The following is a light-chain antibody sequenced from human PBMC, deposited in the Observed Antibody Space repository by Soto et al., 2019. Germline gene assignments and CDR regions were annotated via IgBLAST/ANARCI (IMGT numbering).Light chain of an antibody. Sequence: QMTQSPSSLSASVGDRVTITCRASQSIARYLNWYQQKLGQAPKLLIYATSDLKFGVPSRFSGSGSGTDFTLTISSLQPEDFATYDCQRSSVGPQTFGQGTKVEI. CDR1: QSIARY. CDR2: ATS. CDR3: QRSSVGPQT. J-gene: IGKJ1*01. V-gene: IGKV1-39*01.